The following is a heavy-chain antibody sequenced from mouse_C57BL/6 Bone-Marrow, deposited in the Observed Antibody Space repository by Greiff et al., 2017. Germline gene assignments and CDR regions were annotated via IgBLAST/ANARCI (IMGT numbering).Heavy chain of an antibody. CDR3: ATELSYFDY. CDR2: INPYNGGT. CDR1: GYTFTDYY. D-gene: IGHD3-3*01. J-gene: IGHJ2*01. V-gene: IGHV1-19*01. Sequence: EVQLQQSGPVLVKPGASVKMSCKASGYTFTDYYMNWVKQSHGKSLEWIGVINPYNGGTSYNQKFKGKATLTVDKSSSTAYMELNSLTSEDSAVYYCATELSYFDYWGQGTTLKVSS.